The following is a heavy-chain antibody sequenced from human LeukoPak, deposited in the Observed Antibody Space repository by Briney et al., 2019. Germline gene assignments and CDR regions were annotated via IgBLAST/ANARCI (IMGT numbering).Heavy chain of an antibody. CDR1: GGSINNYY. Sequence: SETPSLTCSVSGGSINNYYWSWIRQPAGKGLEWIGRIYTSGNTNYSPSFKSRVTMSVDMSKNQFSLKLSSVTAADTAVYYCATCSGGSCYWGQGTLVTVSS. V-gene: IGHV4-4*07. J-gene: IGHJ4*02. CDR2: IYTSGNT. D-gene: IGHD2-15*01. CDR3: ATCSGGSCY.